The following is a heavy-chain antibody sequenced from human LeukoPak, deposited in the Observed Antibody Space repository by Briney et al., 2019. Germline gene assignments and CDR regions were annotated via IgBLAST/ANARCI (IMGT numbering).Heavy chain of an antibody. J-gene: IGHJ4*02. V-gene: IGHV1-18*01. Sequence: ASVKVSCKASGYTFTNNGISWVRQAPGQGLEWMGWISAYNGDTNYAQKFQGRVSKTTDTSTSTAYLEVRSLRSDDTAVYYCARELAFYFDTIGYFDFDYWGQATLVTVSS. CDR3: ARELAFYFDTIGYFDFDY. CDR2: ISAYNGDT. CDR1: GYTFTNNG. D-gene: IGHD3-22*01.